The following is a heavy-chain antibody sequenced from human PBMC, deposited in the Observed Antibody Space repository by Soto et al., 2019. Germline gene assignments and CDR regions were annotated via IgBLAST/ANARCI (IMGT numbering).Heavy chain of an antibody. V-gene: IGHV1-3*01. CDR1: GYTFTGYV. Sequence: ASVKVSCKTSGYTFTGYVVDWVRQALGQGLEWMGWINSGNGNTKYSEKFQGRVTITRATCASTAYMATNSRTSEDTPVYYCARGLRIFGVLIGHWGQGTAITVAS. CDR2: INSGNGNT. J-gene: IGHJ4*02. CDR3: ARGLRIFGVLIGH. D-gene: IGHD3-3*02.